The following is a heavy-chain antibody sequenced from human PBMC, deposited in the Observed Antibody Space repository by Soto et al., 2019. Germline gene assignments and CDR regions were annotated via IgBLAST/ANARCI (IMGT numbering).Heavy chain of an antibody. Sequence: PSETLSLTCTVSGGSFKSGSYSWSWIRQPPGKGLEWIGYVYHTGRTSYNPSLKSRVSISMDTSKNQFSLNLDSVTAADTAVSYCAGALVTDYTSRFYHYYFAMDVWGQGTRSPSP. CDR3: AGALVTDYTSRFYHYYFAMDV. J-gene: IGHJ6*02. CDR1: GGSFKSGSYS. D-gene: IGHD2-2*02. CDR2: VYHTGRT. V-gene: IGHV4-61*01.